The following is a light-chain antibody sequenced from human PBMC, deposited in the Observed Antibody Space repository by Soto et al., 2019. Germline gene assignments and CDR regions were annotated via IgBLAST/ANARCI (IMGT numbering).Light chain of an antibody. CDR2: DAS. Sequence: EIAMWQSPATLSVYPGERATLSCRASQSVSSKLAGYQQKPGQAPRLLIYDASTRATGIPARFSGSGSGTEFTLTISILQSEDCAVYYCQEFNYWPRTFGQGTKVDIK. CDR3: QEFNYWPRT. J-gene: IGKJ1*01. V-gene: IGKV3-15*01. CDR1: QSVSSK.